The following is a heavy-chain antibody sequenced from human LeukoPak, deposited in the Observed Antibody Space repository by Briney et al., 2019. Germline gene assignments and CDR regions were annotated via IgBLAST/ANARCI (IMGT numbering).Heavy chain of an antibody. J-gene: IGHJ5*02. V-gene: IGHV4-61*01. CDR2: IYYSGST. D-gene: IGHD3-10*01. Sequence: PSETLSLTCTVSGGSISSGSYYWSWIRQPPEKGLEWIGYIYYSGSTNYNPSLKSRVTISVDTSKNQFSLKLSSVTAADTAVYYCARHEGGSGSYFGWFDPWGQGTLVTVSS. CDR3: ARHEGGSGSYFGWFDP. CDR1: GGSISSGSYY.